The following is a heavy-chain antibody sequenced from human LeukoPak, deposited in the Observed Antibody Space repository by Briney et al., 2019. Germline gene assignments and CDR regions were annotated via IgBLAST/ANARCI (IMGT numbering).Heavy chain of an antibody. CDR3: AREIRDGYPKYYFDY. Sequence: SETLSLTCTVSGGSISSYYWSWIRQPPGKGLEWIGYIYYSGSTNYNPSLKSRVTISVDTSKNQFSLKLSSVTAADTAVYYCAREIRDGYPKYYFDYWGQGTLVTVSS. CDR1: GGSISSYY. D-gene: IGHD5-24*01. J-gene: IGHJ4*02. CDR2: IYYSGST. V-gene: IGHV4-59*01.